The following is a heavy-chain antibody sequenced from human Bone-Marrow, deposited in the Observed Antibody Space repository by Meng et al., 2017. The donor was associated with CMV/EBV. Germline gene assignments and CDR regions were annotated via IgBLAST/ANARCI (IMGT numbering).Heavy chain of an antibody. V-gene: IGHV3-21*04. CDR2: ISSSSSYI. Sequence: GGSLRLSCAASGFTFSSYSMNWVRQAPGKGLEWVSSISSSSSYIYYADSVKGRFTISRDNAKNSLYLQMNSLRAEDTAVYYCAKGFKSAAAGTLFDYWGQGTLVTVSS. D-gene: IGHD6-13*01. CDR3: AKGFKSAAAGTLFDY. J-gene: IGHJ4*02. CDR1: GFTFSSYS.